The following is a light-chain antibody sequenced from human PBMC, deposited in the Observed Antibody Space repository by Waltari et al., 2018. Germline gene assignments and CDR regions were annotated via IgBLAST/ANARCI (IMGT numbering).Light chain of an antibody. CDR1: QTILDNADKSNY. J-gene: IGKJ1*01. CDR3: QQYYATPRT. Sequence: DFVMTQSPDSLAVSLGGWATINCRSSQTILDNADKSNYLAWYQHKPGQPPKLLISWASARESGVPDRFTGSGSGTDFTLTITSLQAEDVAIYYCQQYYATPRTFGQGTKVEVK. CDR2: WAS. V-gene: IGKV4-1*01.